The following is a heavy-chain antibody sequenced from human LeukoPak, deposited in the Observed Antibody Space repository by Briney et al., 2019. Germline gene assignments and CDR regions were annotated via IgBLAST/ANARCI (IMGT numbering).Heavy chain of an antibody. J-gene: IGHJ6*03. D-gene: IGHD3-10*01. CDR1: GGSIRSNSYY. CDR3: ATGSSRYYYYMDV. V-gene: IGHV4-39*01. Sequence: SETLSLTCTVSGGSIRSNSYYWSWIRQPPGKGLEWIGSIYFSGNTYYNPSLKSRVTISVDTSKNQFSLKLSSVTAADTAVYYCATGSSRYYYYMDVWGKGTTVTVSS. CDR2: IYFSGNT.